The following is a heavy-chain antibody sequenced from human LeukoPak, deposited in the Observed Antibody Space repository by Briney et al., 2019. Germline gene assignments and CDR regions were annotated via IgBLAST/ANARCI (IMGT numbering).Heavy chain of an antibody. CDR3: ARGGTGATRDDTFDI. V-gene: IGHV3-21*01. CDR1: GVTFSIYS. Sequence: RGSLRHSCAASGVTFSIYSMNGVRHALGGRREWGSSICSRSSHIFYADSVKGRFTISRDNAKNTLYLQMNSLRAEDTAVYYCARGGTGATRDDTFDIGGEGAMVTVS. D-gene: IGHD7-27*01. J-gene: IGHJ3*02. CDR2: ICSRSSHI.